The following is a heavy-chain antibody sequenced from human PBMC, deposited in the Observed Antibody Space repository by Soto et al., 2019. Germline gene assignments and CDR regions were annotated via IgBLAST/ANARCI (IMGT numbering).Heavy chain of an antibody. CDR2: IIPTGST. V-gene: IGHV4-34*01. CDR3: ARGGITMAWNYYYYGMDV. J-gene: IGHJ6*02. Sequence: SETLSLTCAVSGASVSGQYWSWVRQPPGKGPEWVGEIIPTGSTTYNPSLKSRLSFSLDTSNNHFSLNLSSVSVADTAVYYCARGGITMAWNYYYYGMDVWGQGTTVTVS. D-gene: IGHD3-10*01. CDR1: GASVSGQY.